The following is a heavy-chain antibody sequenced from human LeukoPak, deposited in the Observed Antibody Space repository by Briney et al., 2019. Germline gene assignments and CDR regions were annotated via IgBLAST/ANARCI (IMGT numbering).Heavy chain of an antibody. Sequence: GESLKISCKASGYSFTTYWIGWVRQVPGKGLEWVGIIYPADSDARYSPSFQGQVTISVDKSISTVYLQWNSLKASDSAMYYCGASPSPTGTERYYWGQGTLVTVSS. V-gene: IGHV5-51*01. CDR2: IYPADSDA. CDR1: GYSFTTYW. CDR3: GASPSPTGTERYY. D-gene: IGHD1-1*01. J-gene: IGHJ4*02.